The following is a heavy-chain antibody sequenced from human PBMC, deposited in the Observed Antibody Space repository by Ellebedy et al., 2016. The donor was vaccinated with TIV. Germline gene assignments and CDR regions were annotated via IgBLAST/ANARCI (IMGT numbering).Heavy chain of an antibody. CDR2: MSSSGNT. J-gene: IGHJ4*02. CDR3: ASTEYIGFWGY. Sequence: MPSETLSLTCIVSGGSVSSYYWSWIRQPPGKGLEWIGYMSSSGNTYYNPSLKSRVTTSIDTSKNQFSLKLRFVTAADTAVYYCASTEYIGFWGYWGQGTLVTVSS. CDR1: GGSVSSYY. V-gene: IGHV4-59*02. D-gene: IGHD3-16*01.